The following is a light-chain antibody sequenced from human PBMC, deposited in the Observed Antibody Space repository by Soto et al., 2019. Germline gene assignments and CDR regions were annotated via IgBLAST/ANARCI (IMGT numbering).Light chain of an antibody. V-gene: IGLV2-14*01. CDR1: SSDVGGYNY. CDR3: SSYTSCSTPTHVV. J-gene: IGLJ2*01. CDR2: DVS. Sequence: QSALTQPASVSGSPGQSITISCTGTSSDVGGYNYVSWYQQHPGKAPKLMIYDVSNRPSGVSNRFSGSKSGNTASLTISGLHAEDEADYYCSSYTSCSTPTHVVFGGGTKLTVL.